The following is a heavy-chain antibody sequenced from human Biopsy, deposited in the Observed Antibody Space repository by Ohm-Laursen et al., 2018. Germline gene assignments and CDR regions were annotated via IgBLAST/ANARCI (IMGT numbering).Heavy chain of an antibody. J-gene: IGHJ2*01. CDR2: IYDRGST. Sequence: GTLSLTCTVSGGSVSSGSYYWSWIRQPPGKGLEWIGYIYDRGSTDYNPSLQSRVTISVDTSKNHFSLRLRSVTPADTAIYYCARDRGYYSDRTVPGYFDLWGRGTLVTVSS. CDR1: GGSVSSGSYY. D-gene: IGHD3-22*01. V-gene: IGHV4-61*03. CDR3: ARDRGYYSDRTVPGYFDL.